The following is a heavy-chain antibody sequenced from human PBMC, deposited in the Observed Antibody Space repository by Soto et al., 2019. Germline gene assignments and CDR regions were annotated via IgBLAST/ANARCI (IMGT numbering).Heavy chain of an antibody. CDR1: GGSISSYY. CDR2: IYYSGST. V-gene: IGHV4-59*01. J-gene: IGHJ4*02. CDR3: ARVDNSSGYLYYFDY. Sequence: SETLSLTCTVSGGSISSYYWSWIRQPPGKGLEWIGYIYYSGSTNYNPSLKSRVTISVDTSKNQFSLKLSSVTAADTAVYYCARVDNSSGYLYYFDYWGQGTRVTVSS. D-gene: IGHD3-22*01.